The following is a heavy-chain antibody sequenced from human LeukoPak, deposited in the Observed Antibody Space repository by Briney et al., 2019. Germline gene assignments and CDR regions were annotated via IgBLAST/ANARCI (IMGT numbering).Heavy chain of an antibody. Sequence: GGSLRLSCAASGFTFSNYEMNWVRQGPGKGLEWVTYISSSGSTIYYADSVKGRFTISRDNAKNSLYLQMNSLRDEDTAVYYCARKGIGNWGSDYWGQGTLVTVSS. CDR2: ISSSGSTI. V-gene: IGHV3-48*03. CDR3: ARKGIGNWGSDY. D-gene: IGHD7-27*01. J-gene: IGHJ4*02. CDR1: GFTFSNYE.